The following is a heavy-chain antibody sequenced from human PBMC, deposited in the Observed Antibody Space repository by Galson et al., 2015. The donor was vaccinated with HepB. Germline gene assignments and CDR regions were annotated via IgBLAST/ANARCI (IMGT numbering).Heavy chain of an antibody. J-gene: IGHJ4*02. CDR2: IYYSGST. CDR1: GGSISSSSYY. CDR3: ARVLTLFDY. Sequence: ETLSLTCTVSGGSISSSSYYWGWIRQPPGKGLEWIGSIYYSGSTYYNPSLKSRVTISVDTSKNQFSLKLSSVTAADTAVYYCARVLTLFDYWGQGTLVTVSS. D-gene: IGHD2-21*02. V-gene: IGHV4-39*07.